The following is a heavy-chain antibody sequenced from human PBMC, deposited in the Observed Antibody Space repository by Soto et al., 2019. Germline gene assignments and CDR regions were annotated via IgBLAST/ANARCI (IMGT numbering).Heavy chain of an antibody. CDR2: ISSSSRTI. CDR1: GFSFSDSG. J-gene: IGHJ4*02. D-gene: IGHD3-3*01. CDR3: ARTRMEWALYFDN. Sequence: EVQLVESGGGLIQPGGSLRLSCEASGFSFSDSGMNWDRRAPGKGLEWISYISSSSRTIYYAASVEGRFTVSRDNVKNSVHLQMNSLRAEDTGVYFCARTRMEWALYFDNWGLGTLVTVSS. V-gene: IGHV3-48*01.